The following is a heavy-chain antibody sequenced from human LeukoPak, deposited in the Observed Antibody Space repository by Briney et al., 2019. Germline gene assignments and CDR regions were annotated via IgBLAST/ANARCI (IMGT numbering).Heavy chain of an antibody. J-gene: IGHJ4*02. CDR1: GFTFSSYW. D-gene: IGHD2-2*02. CDR3: AKGVRGYCSSTSCYTGRYFDY. V-gene: IGHV3-7*03. Sequence: GGSLRLSCAASGFTFSSYWMSWVRRAPGKGLEWVANIKQDGSEKYYVDSVKGRFTISRDNAKNSLYLQMNSLRAEDTAVYYCAKGVRGYCSSTSCYTGRYFDYWGQGTLVTVSS. CDR2: IKQDGSEK.